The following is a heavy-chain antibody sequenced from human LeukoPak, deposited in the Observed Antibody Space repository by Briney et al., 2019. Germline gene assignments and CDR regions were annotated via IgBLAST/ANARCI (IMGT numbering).Heavy chain of an antibody. D-gene: IGHD3-22*01. CDR2: ISYDGSNK. Sequence: GGSLRLSCAASGFTFSSYAMPWVRQAPGKGLEWVAVISYDGSNKYYADSVKGRFTISRDNSKNTLYLQMNSLRAEDTAVYYCARAYAESGYVFDYWGQGTLVTVSS. CDR3: ARAYAESGYVFDY. CDR1: GFTFSSYA. V-gene: IGHV3-30-3*01. J-gene: IGHJ4*02.